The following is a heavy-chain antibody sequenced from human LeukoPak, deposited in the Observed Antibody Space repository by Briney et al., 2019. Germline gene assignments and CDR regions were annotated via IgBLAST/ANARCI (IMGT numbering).Heavy chain of an antibody. Sequence: GASVKVSCKASGYTFTGYYMHWVRQAPGQGLEWMGWINPNSGGTNYAQKFQGRVTMTRDTSISTAYMELSRLRSDDTAVYYCATAYYDFWSGYIMNDYWGQGTLVTVSS. CDR2: INPNSGGT. V-gene: IGHV1-2*02. J-gene: IGHJ4*02. CDR3: ATAYYDFWSGYIMNDY. D-gene: IGHD3-3*01. CDR1: GYTFTGYY.